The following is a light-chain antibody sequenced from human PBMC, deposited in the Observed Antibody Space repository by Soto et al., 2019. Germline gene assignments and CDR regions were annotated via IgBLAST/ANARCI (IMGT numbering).Light chain of an antibody. CDR3: QQFGNSPYT. CDR1: QSVSSSY. Sequence: EIVLTQSPGTLSLSPGERATLSCRASQSVSSSYLAWYQQKPGQNPKLLIYGSSNRATGIPDRFSGSGSGRDFTLTISRLEPADFAVYYCQQFGNSPYTFGQGTKLEIK. J-gene: IGKJ2*01. V-gene: IGKV3-20*01. CDR2: GSS.